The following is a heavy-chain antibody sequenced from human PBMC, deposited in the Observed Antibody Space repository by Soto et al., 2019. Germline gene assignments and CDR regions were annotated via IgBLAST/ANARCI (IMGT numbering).Heavy chain of an antibody. CDR1: GGSISSGGYY. J-gene: IGHJ4*02. V-gene: IGHV4-31*03. CDR3: ARGALGGAGTYYFDY. CDR2: IYYSGST. Sequence: QVQLQESGPGLVKPSQTLSLTCTVSGGSISSGGYYWSWIRQHPGKGLEWIGYIYYSGSTYYNPSLKSRVSISVDTSKNQFSLKLSSVTAADTAVYYCARGALGGAGTYYFDYWGQGTLVTVSS. D-gene: IGHD3-10*01.